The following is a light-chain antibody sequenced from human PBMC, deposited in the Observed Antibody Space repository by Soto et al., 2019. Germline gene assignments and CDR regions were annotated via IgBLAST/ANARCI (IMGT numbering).Light chain of an antibody. CDR2: AAS. V-gene: IGKV1-39*01. J-gene: IGKJ5*01. Sequence: DITMTQSPSSLSASVGDRVTITCRASQSISSYLNWYQQKPGKAPKLLIYAASSLQSGVPSRFSGSGSGTDFTLTISSLQPEDFATYYCQQSYSTPPITFGQGTRLEIK. CDR3: QQSYSTPPIT. CDR1: QSISSY.